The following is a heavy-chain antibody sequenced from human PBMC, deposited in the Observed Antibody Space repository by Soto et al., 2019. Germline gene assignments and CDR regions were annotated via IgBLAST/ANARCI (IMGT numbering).Heavy chain of an antibody. CDR3: ARGVYCSSTNCYTDYFQH. D-gene: IGHD2-2*02. V-gene: IGHV4-34*01. J-gene: IGHJ1*01. CDR1: GASFSGYY. Sequence: SETLSLTCAVYGASFSGYYWSWIRQPPGKGLEWIGEINHYGSTNYNPSLKSRVTISVDTSKNQFSLKLNSVTAADTAVYYCARGVYCSSTNCYTDYFQHWGQGTLVTVSS. CDR2: INHYGST.